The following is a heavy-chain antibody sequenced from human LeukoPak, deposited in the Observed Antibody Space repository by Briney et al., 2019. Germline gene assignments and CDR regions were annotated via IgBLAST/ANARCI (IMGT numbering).Heavy chain of an antibody. V-gene: IGHV3-21*01. CDR1: GFTFSSYS. CDR3: ARTYDILTGYGSDHYYYMDV. CDR2: ISSSSSYI. Sequence: PGGSLRLSCAASGFTFSSYSMNWVRQAPGKGLEWVSSISSSSSYIYYAGSVKGRFTISRDNAKNSLYLQMNSPRAEDTAVYYCARTYDILTGYGSDHYYYMDVWGKGTTVTVSS. D-gene: IGHD3-9*01. J-gene: IGHJ6*03.